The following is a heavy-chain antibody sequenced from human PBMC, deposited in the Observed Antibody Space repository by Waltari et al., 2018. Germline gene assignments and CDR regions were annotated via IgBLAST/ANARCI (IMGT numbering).Heavy chain of an antibody. D-gene: IGHD3-10*01. CDR1: GFTFSSYS. CDR3: ARDHGDYYGSGSFFDY. Sequence: EVQLVESGGGLVKPGGSLRLSCAASGFTFSSYSMNWVRQAPGKGLEWVSSISSSSYIYYADSVKGRFTISRDNAKNSLYLQMNSLRAEDTAVYYCARDHGDYYGSGSFFDYWGQGTLVTVSS. CDR2: ISSSSYI. V-gene: IGHV3-21*03. J-gene: IGHJ4*02.